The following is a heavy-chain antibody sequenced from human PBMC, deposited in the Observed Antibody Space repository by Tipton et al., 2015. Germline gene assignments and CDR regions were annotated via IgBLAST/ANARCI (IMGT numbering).Heavy chain of an antibody. CDR3: AKVLGAWGDYYGMDV. CDR2: ISGSDART. D-gene: IGHD3-10*01. J-gene: IGHJ6*02. Sequence: SLRLSCAASGFTFSNYAMSWVRQSPGKGLEWVSSISGSDARTYYADSVKGRFTISRDNSKNTLSLQINSLRVEDTAVYYCAKVLGAWGDYYGMDVWGQGTTVTVSS. CDR1: GFTFSNYA. V-gene: IGHV3-23*01.